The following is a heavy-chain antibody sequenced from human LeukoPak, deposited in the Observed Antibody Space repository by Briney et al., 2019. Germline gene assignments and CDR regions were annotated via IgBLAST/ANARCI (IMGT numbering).Heavy chain of an antibody. V-gene: IGHV5-51*01. CDR1: GYIFTHNW. D-gene: IGHD5-18*01. CDR3: ARHLRLWQNWFDP. J-gene: IGHJ5*02. Sequence: GESLKISCKGSGYIFTHNWIGWVRQMPGKGPEWMGIIYPGDSDTRYSPSFQGQVTISADKSISTAYLQWSSLKASDTAMYYCARHLRLWQNWFDPWGQGTLVTVSS. CDR2: IYPGDSDT.